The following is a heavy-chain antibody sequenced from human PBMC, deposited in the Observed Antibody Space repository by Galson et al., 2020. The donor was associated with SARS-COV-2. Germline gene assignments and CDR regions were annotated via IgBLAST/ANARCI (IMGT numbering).Heavy chain of an antibody. Sequence: GGSLRLSCAVSGFTFNDYWMSWVRQAPGKGLEWVANIRGDGSETNHADSVKGRFSISRDNAVDTLYLQMNSLRVEDTAVYYCTREGWQGGYWGQGTRVTVSS. CDR1: GFTFNDYW. V-gene: IGHV3-7*01. CDR3: TREGWQGGY. D-gene: IGHD6-19*01. CDR2: IRGDGSET. J-gene: IGHJ4*02.